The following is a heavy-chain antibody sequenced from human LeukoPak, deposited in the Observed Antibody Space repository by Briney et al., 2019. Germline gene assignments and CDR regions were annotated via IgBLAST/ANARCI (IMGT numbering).Heavy chain of an antibody. Sequence: PGGSLRLSCAASGFTFSSYAMSWVRQAPGKGLEWVSVIYSGGSTYYADSVKGRFTISRDNAKNSLYLQMNSLRAEDTAVYYCARAIRGYYYDSSGYYPNWFDPWGQGTLVTVSS. CDR1: GFTFSSYA. CDR2: IYSGGST. CDR3: ARAIRGYYYDSSGYYPNWFDP. J-gene: IGHJ5*02. V-gene: IGHV3-66*01. D-gene: IGHD3-22*01.